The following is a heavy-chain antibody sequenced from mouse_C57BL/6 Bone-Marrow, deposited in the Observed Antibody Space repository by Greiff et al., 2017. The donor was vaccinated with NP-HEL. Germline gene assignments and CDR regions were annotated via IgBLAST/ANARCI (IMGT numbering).Heavy chain of an antibody. V-gene: IGHV8-8*01. CDR1: GFSLSTFGMG. D-gene: IGHD2-12*01. CDR2: IWWDDDK. J-gene: IGHJ2*01. CDR3: ARSLVDSNDDY. Sequence: QVTLKVSGPGILQPPQTLSLTCSFSGFSLSTFGMGVGWIRHPSGKGLEWLAQIWWDDDKYYNPAPKSRLSTSTDTSKNQVDLKIANVDTTETATYYCARSLVDSNDDYWGQGTILTVSA.